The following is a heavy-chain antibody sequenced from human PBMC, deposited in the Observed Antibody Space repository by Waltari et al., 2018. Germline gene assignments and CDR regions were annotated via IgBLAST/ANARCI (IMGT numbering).Heavy chain of an antibody. CDR1: GYTFKRYA. Sequence: VPLVQSDTEVKKPGASVMVSCKTSGYTFKRYAFSWVRQAPGQGLEWMGWVSGYNGDTFYAQNFQDRLTMTTETSTTTTYMELRNLRSDDTAIYYCARVSTNNGPGDLDYWGQGTLVTVSA. V-gene: IGHV1-18*01. J-gene: IGHJ4*02. CDR2: VSGYNGDT. D-gene: IGHD2-8*01. CDR3: ARVSTNNGPGDLDY.